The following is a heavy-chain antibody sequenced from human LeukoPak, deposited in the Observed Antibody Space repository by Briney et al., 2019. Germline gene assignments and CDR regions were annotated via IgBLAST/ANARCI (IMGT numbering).Heavy chain of an antibody. CDR3: ARGKRPFYGSGSYVDY. CDR1: GYSISSGYY. V-gene: IGHV4-38-2*02. D-gene: IGHD3-10*01. Sequence: HPSETLSLTCTVSGYSISSGYYWGWIRQPPGKGLEWIGSIYHRGSTYYNPSLKSRVTISVDTSKNQFSLKLSSVTAADTAVYYCARGKRPFYGSGSYVDYWGQGTLVTVSS. CDR2: IYHRGST. J-gene: IGHJ4*02.